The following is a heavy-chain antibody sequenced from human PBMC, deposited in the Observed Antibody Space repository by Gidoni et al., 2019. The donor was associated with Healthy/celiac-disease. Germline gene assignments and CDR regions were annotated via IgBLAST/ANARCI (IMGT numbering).Heavy chain of an antibody. J-gene: IGHJ5*02. CDR2: ISSSSSYI. Sequence: EVQLVESGGGLVKPGGSLRLSCAASGFTFSSDSMNWVRQDPGKGLEWVSSISSSSSYIYYADSVKGRFTISRDNAKNSLYLQMNSLRAEDTAVYYCARAGGVVVPAARRSWFDPWGQGTLVTVSS. CDR3: ARAGGVVVPAARRSWFDP. CDR1: GFTFSSDS. D-gene: IGHD2-2*01. V-gene: IGHV3-21*01.